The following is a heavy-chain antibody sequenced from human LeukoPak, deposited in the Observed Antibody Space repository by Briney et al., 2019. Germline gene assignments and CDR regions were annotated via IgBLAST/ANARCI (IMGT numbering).Heavy chain of an antibody. Sequence: GGSLRLSCAASGFTFSSYAMHWVRQAPGKGLEGVAVISYDGSNKYYADSVKGRFTISRDNSKNTLYLPMNSLRAEDTAVYYCARDRIVLMVYAQYGDWGQGTLVTVSS. CDR1: GFTFSSYA. D-gene: IGHD2-8*01. J-gene: IGHJ4*02. CDR3: ARDRIVLMVYAQYGD. V-gene: IGHV3-30-3*01. CDR2: ISYDGSNK.